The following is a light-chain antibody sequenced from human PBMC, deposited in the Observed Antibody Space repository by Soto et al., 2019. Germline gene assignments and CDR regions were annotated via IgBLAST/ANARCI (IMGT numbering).Light chain of an antibody. CDR3: SSYTSSSTGV. Sequence: QSALTQPASVSGSPGQSITISCTGTSSDVGGYNYVSWYQQHPGKAPKLMIYEVSNRPSGVSNRFSGPKSGNTASLTISGLQAEDEADYYCSSYTSSSTGVFGGGTKLTVL. J-gene: IGLJ3*02. V-gene: IGLV2-14*01. CDR1: SSDVGGYNY. CDR2: EVS.